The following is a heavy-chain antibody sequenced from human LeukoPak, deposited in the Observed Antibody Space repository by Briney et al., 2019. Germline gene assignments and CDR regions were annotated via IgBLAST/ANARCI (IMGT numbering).Heavy chain of an antibody. V-gene: IGHV3-33*01. CDR3: ARDGTPYYDFWSGYYPIDY. J-gene: IGHJ4*02. CDR1: GFTFSSYG. D-gene: IGHD3-3*01. Sequence: PGRSLRLSCAASGFTFSSYGMHWVRQAPGKGLEWGAVIWYDGSNKYYADSVKGRFTISRDNSKNTLYLQMNSLRAEDTAVYYCARDGTPYYDFWSGYYPIDYWGQGTLVTVSS. CDR2: IWYDGSNK.